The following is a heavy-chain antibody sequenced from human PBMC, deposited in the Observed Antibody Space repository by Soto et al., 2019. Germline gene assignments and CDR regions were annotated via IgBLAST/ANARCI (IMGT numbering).Heavy chain of an antibody. CDR1: GFTVSSNY. CDR3: AGTNSIAAAALRHAFDI. CDR2: IYSGGST. J-gene: IGHJ3*02. Sequence: PGGSLRLSCAASGFTVSSNYMSWVRQAPGKGLEWVSVIYSGGSTYYADSVKGRFTISRDNSKNTLYLQMNSLRAEDTAVYYCAGTNSIAAAALRHAFDIWGQGTMVTV. D-gene: IGHD6-13*01. V-gene: IGHV3-53*01.